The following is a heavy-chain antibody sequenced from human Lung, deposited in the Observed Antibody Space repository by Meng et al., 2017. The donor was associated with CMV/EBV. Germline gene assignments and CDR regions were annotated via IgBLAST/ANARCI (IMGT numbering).Heavy chain of an antibody. D-gene: IGHD7-27*01. V-gene: IGHV1-2*06. J-gene: IGHJ4*02. Sequence: QAGAAGKTPGAAVNVCSNASGYSISDCYFHWARHAPVQGLEWMGRISPNSGETNYAQIFKGRVTMTRDTSISTAYMELSSLRSDDAAIYYCVRANLGSADYWGQGTLVTVSS. CDR2: ISPNSGET. CDR3: VRANLGSADY. CDR1: GYSISDCY.